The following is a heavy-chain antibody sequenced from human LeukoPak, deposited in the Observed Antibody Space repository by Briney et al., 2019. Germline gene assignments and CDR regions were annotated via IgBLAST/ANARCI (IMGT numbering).Heavy chain of an antibody. CDR3: ARDITDNYYYYGMDV. V-gene: IGHV1-2*02. CDR2: INPNSGGT. CDR1: GYTFTGYY. J-gene: IGHJ6*02. Sequence: ASVKVSCKASGYTFTGYYMHWVRQAPGQGLEWMGWINPNSGGTNYAQKLQGRVTMTRDTSISTAYMELSRLRSDDTAVYYCARDITDNYYYYGMDVWGQGTTVTVSS.